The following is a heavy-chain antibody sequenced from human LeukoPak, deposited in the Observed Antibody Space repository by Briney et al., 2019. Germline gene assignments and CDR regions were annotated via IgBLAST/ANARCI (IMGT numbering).Heavy chain of an antibody. J-gene: IGHJ3*01. V-gene: IGHV3-23*01. CDR1: GFTFSNYG. D-gene: IGHD3/OR15-3a*01. Sequence: GGSLRLSCAASGFTFSNYGMSWVRQAPGKGLEWVSSISRSGGSTHYADSVKGRFVISRDTSKNTLHLQMNSLTAGDTAVYYCAREGAGLDAFDLWGQGTVVTVSS. CDR3: AREGAGLDAFDL. CDR2: ISRSGGST.